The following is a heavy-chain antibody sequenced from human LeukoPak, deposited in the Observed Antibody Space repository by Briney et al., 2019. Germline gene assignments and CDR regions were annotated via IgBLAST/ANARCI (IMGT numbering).Heavy chain of an antibody. J-gene: IGHJ4*02. Sequence: SETLSLTCTVSGGSVSSGSYYRSWIRQPPGKGLEWIGYMYYSGSTNYNPSLKSRVTMSVDTSKNQFSLELSSVTAADTAVYYCVRANYFDYWGQGTLVTVSS. CDR1: GGSVSSGSYY. CDR2: MYYSGST. V-gene: IGHV4-61*01. CDR3: VRANYFDY.